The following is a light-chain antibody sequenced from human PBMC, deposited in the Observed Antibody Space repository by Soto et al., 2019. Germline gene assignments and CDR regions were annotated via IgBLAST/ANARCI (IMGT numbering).Light chain of an antibody. CDR1: SSNIAGNT. CDR2: IND. V-gene: IGLV1-44*01. J-gene: IGLJ2*01. CDR3: AVWDDSLNGVV. Sequence: QSVLTQPPSLSGTPGQRVTISCSGSSSNIAGNTVHWYQHLPGTAPKLLIYINDQRPSGVPGRFSASTSGTSASLAISGLQPDFEADYYCAVWDDSLNGVVFGGGTKVTVL.